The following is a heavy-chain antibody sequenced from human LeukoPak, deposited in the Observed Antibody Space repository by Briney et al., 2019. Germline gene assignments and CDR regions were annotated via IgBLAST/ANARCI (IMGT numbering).Heavy chain of an antibody. Sequence: PSETLSLTCTVSGGSISSSSYYWGWIRQPPGKGLEWIGSIYYSGSTYYNPSLKSRVTISVDTSKNQFSLKLSSVTAADTAVYYCARASYYYDSSGYYYLNWFDPWGQGTLVTVSS. CDR3: ARASYYYDSSGYYYLNWFDP. J-gene: IGHJ5*02. D-gene: IGHD3-22*01. CDR2: IYYSGST. V-gene: IGHV4-39*01. CDR1: GGSISSSSYY.